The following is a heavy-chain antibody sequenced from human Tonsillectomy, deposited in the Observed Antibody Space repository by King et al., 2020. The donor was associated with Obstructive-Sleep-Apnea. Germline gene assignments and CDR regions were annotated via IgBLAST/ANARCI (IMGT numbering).Heavy chain of an antibody. CDR1: GFTLRNYW. J-gene: IGHJ1*01. CDR2: IKLDGSEK. CDR3: ARDWVTKWDPFQY. Sequence: VQLVESGGGLVQPGGSLRLSCAASGFTLRNYWMSWIRQAPGKGLEWVANIKLDGSEKYYVDSVKGRFTISRDNAKNSLFLQMNSLRAEDTAVYYCARDWVTKWDPFQYWGQGTLVTVSS. V-gene: IGHV3-7*03. D-gene: IGHD1-26*01.